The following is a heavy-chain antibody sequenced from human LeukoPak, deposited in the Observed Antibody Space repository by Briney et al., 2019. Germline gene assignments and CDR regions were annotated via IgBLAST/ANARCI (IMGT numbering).Heavy chain of an antibody. CDR1: RFTFSSYS. Sequence: GGSLRLSCAASRFTFSSYSMNWVRQAPGKGLEWVSSISSSGSYIYYADSVKGRFTISRDNSKNTLYLQMNSLRAEDTAMYYCTKAPPGKFDPWGQGTLVTVSS. V-gene: IGHV3-21*04. D-gene: IGHD3-10*01. J-gene: IGHJ5*02. CDR3: TKAPPGKFDP. CDR2: ISSSGSYI.